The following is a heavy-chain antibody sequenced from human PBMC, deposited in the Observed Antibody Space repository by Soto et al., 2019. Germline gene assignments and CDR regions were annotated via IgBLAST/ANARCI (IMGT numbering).Heavy chain of an antibody. CDR1: GYSFTSYW. Sequence: PGESLKISCKGSGYSFTSYWIGWVRQMPGKGLEWMGIIYPGDSDTRYSPSFQGQVTISADKSISTAYLQWSSLKASDTAMYYCARLGRTYYYDSSLDYWGQGTLVTVSS. J-gene: IGHJ4*02. V-gene: IGHV5-51*01. D-gene: IGHD3-22*01. CDR2: IYPGDSDT. CDR3: ARLGRTYYYDSSLDY.